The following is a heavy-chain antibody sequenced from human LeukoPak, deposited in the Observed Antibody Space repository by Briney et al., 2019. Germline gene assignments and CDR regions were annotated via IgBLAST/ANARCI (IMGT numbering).Heavy chain of an antibody. Sequence: GGSLRLSCAASGFTFSSYAMSWVRQAPGKGLEWVSAISGSGGSTYYTDSVKGRFTISRDNSKNTLYLQMNSLRAEDTAIYYCAKGQGRPAAGSGRVPVDYWGQGTLVTVSS. V-gene: IGHV3-23*01. D-gene: IGHD6-13*01. CDR1: GFTFSSYA. CDR2: ISGSGGST. J-gene: IGHJ4*02. CDR3: AKGQGRPAAGSGRVPVDY.